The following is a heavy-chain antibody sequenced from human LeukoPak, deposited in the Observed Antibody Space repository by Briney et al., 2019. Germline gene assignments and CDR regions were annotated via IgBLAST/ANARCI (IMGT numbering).Heavy chain of an antibody. CDR2: ISYDGNNI. J-gene: IGHJ4*02. D-gene: IGHD3-16*01. CDR3: ASISGASWGDY. CDR1: GFIFSNYA. Sequence: GGSLRLSCAASGFIFSNYAMHWVRQAPGKGLEWVAVISYDGNNIYYVDSVKGRFTISRDNSKNTLYLQMNSLRAEDTAVYFCASISGASWGDYWGQGTLVTVSS. V-gene: IGHV3-30-3*02.